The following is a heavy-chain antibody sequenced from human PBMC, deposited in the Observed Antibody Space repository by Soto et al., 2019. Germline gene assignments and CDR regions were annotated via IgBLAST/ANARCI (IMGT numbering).Heavy chain of an antibody. D-gene: IGHD2-2*01. CDR3: ARGAPYQLLWPYYYYGMDV. J-gene: IGHJ6*02. CDR1: GFTFSSYA. CDR2: ISYDGSNK. V-gene: IGHV3-30-3*01. Sequence: GGPLRLSCAASGFTFSSYAMHWVRQAPGKGLEWVAVISYDGSNKYYADSVKGRFTISRDNSKNTLYLQMNSLRAEDTAVYYCARGAPYQLLWPYYYYGMDVWGQGTTVTVSS.